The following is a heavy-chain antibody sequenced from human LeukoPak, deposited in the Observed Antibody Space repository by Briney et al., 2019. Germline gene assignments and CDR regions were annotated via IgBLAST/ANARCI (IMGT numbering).Heavy chain of an antibody. V-gene: IGHV3-7*01. CDR1: GFTFSSQW. Sequence: GGSLRLFCAASGFTFSSQWMGWVRQAPGKALEWVANVNQGGTEKFYVDSVKGRFTISRDNAENSLYLQMNSLRAEDTAVYYCVREHYFYHMDGWGEGTTVTVSS. J-gene: IGHJ6*03. CDR3: VREHYFYHMDG. CDR2: VNQGGTEK.